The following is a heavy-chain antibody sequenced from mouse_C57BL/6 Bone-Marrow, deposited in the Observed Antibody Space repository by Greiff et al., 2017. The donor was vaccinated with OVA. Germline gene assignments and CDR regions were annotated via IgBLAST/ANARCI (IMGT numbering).Heavy chain of an antibody. Sequence: EVKLMESGGGLVQSGRSLRLSCATSGFTFSDFYMEWVRQAPGKGLEWIPASRNKANDYTTEYSASVKGRFIVSRDTSQSILYLQMKALRAEDTASYYCARDRNYYAMDYWGQGASVTVSS. J-gene: IGHJ4*01. V-gene: IGHV7-1*01. CDR2: SRNKANDYTT. CDR3: ARDRNYYAMDY. CDR1: GFTFSDFY.